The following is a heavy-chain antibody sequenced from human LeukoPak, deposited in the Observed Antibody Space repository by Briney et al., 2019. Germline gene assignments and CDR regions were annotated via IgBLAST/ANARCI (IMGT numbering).Heavy chain of an antibody. J-gene: IGHJ4*02. V-gene: IGHV3-23*01. CDR2: ISGSGGST. Sequence: GGSLRLSCAASGFTFSSYAMSWVRQAPGKGLEWVSAISGSGGSTYYADSVKGRFTISRDNSKNTLYLQMNSLRAEDTAVYYCAKVSCSGGSCYSVFGPFDYWGQGTLVTVSS. D-gene: IGHD2-15*01. CDR3: AKVSCSGGSCYSVFGPFDY. CDR1: GFTFSSYA.